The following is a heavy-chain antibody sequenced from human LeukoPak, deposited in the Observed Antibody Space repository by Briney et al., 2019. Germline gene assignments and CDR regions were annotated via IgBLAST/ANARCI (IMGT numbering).Heavy chain of an antibody. D-gene: IGHD3-3*01. CDR2: VSHDGIT. Sequence: ASETLSLTCTVSGVSINSALYYWAWIRQTPEQQLEWIGSVSHDGITKYSPSLGGRVSLSADTSKNAFFMEVHSVTAADSAIYYCARHTIFCSFINCSPFDPWGQGTLVTVSS. J-gene: IGHJ5*02. CDR1: GVSINSALYY. V-gene: IGHV4-39*01. CDR3: ARHTIFCSFINCSPFDP.